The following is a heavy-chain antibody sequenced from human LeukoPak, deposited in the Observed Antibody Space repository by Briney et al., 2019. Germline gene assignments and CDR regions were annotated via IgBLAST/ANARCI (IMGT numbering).Heavy chain of an antibody. D-gene: IGHD5-12*01. CDR1: GGSFSGYY. CDR3: VRGGYGPDY. J-gene: IGHJ4*02. V-gene: IGHV3-7*03. Sequence: ETLSLTCAVYGGSFSGYYWSWIRQPPGKGLEWVANIKQDGSVKNYVDSVKGRFTISRDNAKNSLYLQMNSLRADDTAMYYCVRGGYGPDYWGQGTLVTVSS. CDR2: IKQDGSVK.